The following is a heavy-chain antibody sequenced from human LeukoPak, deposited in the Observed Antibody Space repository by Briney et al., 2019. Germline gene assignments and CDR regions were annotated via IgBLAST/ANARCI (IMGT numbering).Heavy chain of an antibody. D-gene: IGHD6-13*01. Sequence: SETLSLTCTVSGGSISSSTYYWGWIRRPPGKGLEWIGSIYYSGSTYYNPSLKSRVTISVDTSKNQFSLKLSSVTAADTAVYYCARIYSSSWRNYDWGQGTLVTVSS. CDR2: IYYSGST. CDR1: GGSISSSTYY. J-gene: IGHJ4*02. V-gene: IGHV4-39*01. CDR3: ARIYSSSWRNYD.